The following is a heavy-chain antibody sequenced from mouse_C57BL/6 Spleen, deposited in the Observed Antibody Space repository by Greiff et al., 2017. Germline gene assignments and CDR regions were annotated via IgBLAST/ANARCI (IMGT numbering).Heavy chain of an antibody. CDR2: IHPNSGST. CDR3: ARERFVTFDY. Sequence: QVQLKQPGAELVKPGASVKLSCKASGYTFTSYWMHWVKQRPGQGLEWIGMIHPNSGSTNYNEKFKSKATLTVDKSSSTAYMQLSSLTSEDSAVYYCARERFVTFDYWGQGTTLTVSS. V-gene: IGHV1-64*01. CDR1: GYTFTSYW. D-gene: IGHD2-12*01. J-gene: IGHJ2*01.